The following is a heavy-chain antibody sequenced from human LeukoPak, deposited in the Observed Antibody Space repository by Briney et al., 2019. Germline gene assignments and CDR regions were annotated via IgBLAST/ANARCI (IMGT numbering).Heavy chain of an antibody. J-gene: IGHJ4*02. CDR1: GVSFSGYY. CDR3: ARHLGETYSSRWYSGLLDY. CDR2: INHSGST. V-gene: IGHV4-34*01. Sequence: SETLSLTCAGYGVSFSGYYWSWIRQPPGKGLEWIGEINHSGSTNYNPSLKSRATISVDTSKNQFSLKLSSVTAADTAVYYCARHLGETYSSRWYSGLLDYWGQGTLVTVSS. D-gene: IGHD6-13*01.